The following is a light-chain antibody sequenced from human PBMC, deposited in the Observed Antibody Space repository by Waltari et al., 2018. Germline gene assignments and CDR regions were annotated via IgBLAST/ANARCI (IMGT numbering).Light chain of an antibody. CDR1: QGIRNE. J-gene: IGKJ1*01. CDR2: AAS. V-gene: IGKV1-6*01. Sequence: IQMTQSPSSLSASVADRVTITCQASQGIRNELDWYQQKPGKAPKLLIYAASSLQSGVPSRFSGSGSGTDFTLTISSLQPEDFATYYCLQDYNYPRTFGQGTKVEIK. CDR3: LQDYNYPRT.